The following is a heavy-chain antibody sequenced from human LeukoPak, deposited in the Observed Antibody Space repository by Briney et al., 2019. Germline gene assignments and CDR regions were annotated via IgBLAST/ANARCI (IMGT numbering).Heavy chain of an antibody. J-gene: IGHJ4*02. CDR3: ARRGGFGEHVDY. D-gene: IGHD3-10*01. CDR2: TNPNSGNT. Sequence: GASVKVSCKASGYTFTSYDINWVRQATGQGLEWMGWTNPNSGNTGYAQKFQGRVTMTRNTSVSTAYMELSSLRSEDTAVYYCARRGGFGEHVDYWGQGTLVTVSS. V-gene: IGHV1-8*01. CDR1: GYTFTSYD.